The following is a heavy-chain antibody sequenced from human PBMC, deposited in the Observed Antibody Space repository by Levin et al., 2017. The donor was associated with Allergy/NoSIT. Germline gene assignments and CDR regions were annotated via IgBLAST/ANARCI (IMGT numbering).Heavy chain of an antibody. CDR3: AKDRGSSIMDFDY. CDR1: GFTFSTYG. V-gene: IGHV3-33*06. J-gene: IGHJ4*02. Sequence: GESLKISCAASGFTFSTYGMHWVRQAPGKGLEWVAIVWSNGNNKYYADSVKGRFTISRDNFKNTLYLQMDSLRGEDTALYYCAKDRGSSIMDFDYWGQGTRVTVSS. CDR2: VWSNGNNK. D-gene: IGHD2-2*01.